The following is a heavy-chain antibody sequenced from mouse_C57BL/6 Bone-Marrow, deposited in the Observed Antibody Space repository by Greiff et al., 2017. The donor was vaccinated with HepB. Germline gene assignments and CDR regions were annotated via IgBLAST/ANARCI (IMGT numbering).Heavy chain of an antibody. J-gene: IGHJ2*01. Sequence: VQLKQSGAELARPGASVKLSCKASGYTFTSYGISWVKQRTGQGLEWIGWIDPENGDTEYASKFQGKATITADTSSNTAYLQLSSLTSEDTAVYYCTTGSTPYWGQGTTLTVSS. V-gene: IGHV14-4*01. D-gene: IGHD1-1*01. CDR2: IDPENGDT. CDR3: TTGSTPY. CDR1: GYTFTSYG.